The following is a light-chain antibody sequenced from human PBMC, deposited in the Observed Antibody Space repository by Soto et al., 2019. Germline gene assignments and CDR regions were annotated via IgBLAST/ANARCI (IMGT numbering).Light chain of an antibody. V-gene: IGKV3-20*01. Sequence: DIVMTQSPGTLSVSPGERGSLSCRASQSVSSSYLAWYQQKPGQAPRLLIYGASSRATGIPDRFSGSGSGTDFTLTISRLEPEDFAVYYCQQYGSSPRTFGQGTKVDIK. CDR2: GAS. CDR1: QSVSSSY. CDR3: QQYGSSPRT. J-gene: IGKJ1*01.